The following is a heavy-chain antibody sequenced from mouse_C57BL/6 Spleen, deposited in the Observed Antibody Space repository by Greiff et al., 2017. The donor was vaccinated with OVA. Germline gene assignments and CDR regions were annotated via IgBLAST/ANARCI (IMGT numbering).Heavy chain of an antibody. CDR1: GFTFTDYY. CDR3: ARYSSSWYFGV. V-gene: IGHV7-3*01. J-gene: IGHJ1*03. D-gene: IGHD1-3*01. Sequence: EVQLVESGGGLVQPGGSLSLSCAASGFTFTDYYLSWVRQPPGKALEWLGFIRNKANGYTTEYSASVKGRFTISRDNSQSILYLQMNALRAEDSATYYCARYSSSWYFGVWGTGTTVTVSS. CDR2: IRNKANGYTT.